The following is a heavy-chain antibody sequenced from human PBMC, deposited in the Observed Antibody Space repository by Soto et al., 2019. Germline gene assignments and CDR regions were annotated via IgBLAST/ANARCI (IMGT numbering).Heavy chain of an antibody. V-gene: IGHV4-39*01. D-gene: IGHD3-22*01. CDR3: ARPYAVHYYGCSGYSSWCDP. CDR2: IYYSGST. Sequence: LSLTCTVSGGSISSSSYYWGWIRQPPGKGLEWIGSIYYSGSTYYNPSLKSRVTISVDTSKNQFPLKLSSVTAADTAVYYCARPYAVHYYGCSGYSSWCDPWGQGTLGAVSS. J-gene: IGHJ5*02. CDR1: GGSISSSSYY.